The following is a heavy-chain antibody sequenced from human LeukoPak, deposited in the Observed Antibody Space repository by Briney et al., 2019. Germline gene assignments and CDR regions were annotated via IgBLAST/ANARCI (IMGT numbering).Heavy chain of an antibody. CDR1: GYSFTNYF. V-gene: IGHV1-46*04. CDR3: AREPDYFDRTGYLSY. Sequence: GASVKVSCKTSGYSFTNYFTHWVRQAPGQGPEWMGIINPSAGNTTYAQKLQGRVTMTRDTSTATVYMDLSSLRDGDTAVYYCAREPDYFDRTGYLSYWGQGTPVTVSS. J-gene: IGHJ4*02. CDR2: INPSAGNT. D-gene: IGHD3-22*01.